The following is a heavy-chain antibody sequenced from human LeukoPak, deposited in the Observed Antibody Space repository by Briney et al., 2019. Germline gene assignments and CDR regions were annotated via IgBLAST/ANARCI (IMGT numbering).Heavy chain of an antibody. Sequence: SETLSLTCTVSGGSISSYYWSWIRQPAGKGLEWIGRIYTSGSTNYNPSLKSRVTMSVDTSKNQFSLKLSSVTAADTAVYYCARGVVVVAATTYFDYWGQGTLVTVSS. CDR1: GGSISSYY. V-gene: IGHV4-4*07. CDR3: ARGVVVVAATTYFDY. D-gene: IGHD2-15*01. CDR2: IYTSGST. J-gene: IGHJ4*02.